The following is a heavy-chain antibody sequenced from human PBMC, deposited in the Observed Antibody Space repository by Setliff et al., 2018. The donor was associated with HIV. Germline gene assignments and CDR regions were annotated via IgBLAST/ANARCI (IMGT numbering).Heavy chain of an antibody. J-gene: IGHJ4*02. D-gene: IGHD5-12*01. CDR2: IYPGDSDT. CDR3: ARHGGYNPLDY. Sequence: GESLKISCQASGYSFTKFWIGWVRQMPGKGLERMGLIYPGDSDTRYSPSFQGQVTISADKSISTAYLQWSSLKASDTAMYYCARHGGYNPLDYWGQGTLVTVSS. V-gene: IGHV5-51*01. CDR1: GYSFTKFW.